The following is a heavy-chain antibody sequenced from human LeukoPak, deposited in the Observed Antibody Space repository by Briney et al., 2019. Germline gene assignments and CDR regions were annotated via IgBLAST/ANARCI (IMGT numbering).Heavy chain of an antibody. V-gene: IGHV1-69*01. D-gene: IGHD5-12*01. J-gene: IGHJ4*02. CDR3: AREVEWLRDAFL. CDR2: IIPIFGTA. CDR1: GGTFSSYA. Sequence: SAKVSCKASGGTFSSYAISWVRQAPGQGHEWMGGIIPIFGTANYAQKFQGRVTITADESTSTAYMELNSLRSEDTAVYYCAREVEWLRDAFLWGQGTLVTVSS.